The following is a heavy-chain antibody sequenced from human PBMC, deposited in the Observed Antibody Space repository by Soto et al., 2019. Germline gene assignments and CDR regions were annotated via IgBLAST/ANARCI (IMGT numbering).Heavy chain of an antibody. CDR3: ASSSGARYYDY. CDR1: GGSISSGAYY. D-gene: IGHD2-15*01. V-gene: IGHV4-31*03. Sequence: QVQLQESGPGLVKPSQTLSLTCTVSGGSISSGAYYWSWIRQHPGKALEWIGYIYYSGSTYYNPSLKSRVTISVDTSKNQFSLKLSSVTAADTAVYYCASSSGARYYDYWGQGTLVTVSS. CDR2: IYYSGST. J-gene: IGHJ4*02.